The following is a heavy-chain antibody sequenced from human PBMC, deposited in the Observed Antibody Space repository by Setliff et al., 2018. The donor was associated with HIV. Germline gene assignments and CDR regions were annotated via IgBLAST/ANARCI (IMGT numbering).Heavy chain of an antibody. CDR3: ATRRFATGLMTSSGAFEM. Sequence: TLSLTCGIYGGSFSDYYWSWIRQPPGKGLEWIGEIDHRGRPKYNPSLNSRVTMSVDKSRNQFSLKVSSVTAADTAVYYCATRRFATGLMTSSGAFEMWGQGTMVTVSS. CDR1: GGSFSDYY. J-gene: IGHJ3*02. CDR2: IDHRGRP. V-gene: IGHV4-34*01. D-gene: IGHD2-8*01.